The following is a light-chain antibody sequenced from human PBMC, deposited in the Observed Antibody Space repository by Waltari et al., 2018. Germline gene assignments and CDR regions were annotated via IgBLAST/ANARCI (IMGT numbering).Light chain of an antibody. J-gene: IGKJ2*01. V-gene: IGKV4-1*01. CDR2: WAS. CDR3: QQYYDTPYT. CDR1: RNLLYRPTNKDS. Sequence: DIVLTQSLDALVVSLGERATINCKSSRNLLYRPTNKDSLAWYQEKPGQPPKLLIYWASTRESGVPDRFTGSGSGTDFSLTISSLQAEDVAVYYCQQYYDTPYTFGQGTKLEIK.